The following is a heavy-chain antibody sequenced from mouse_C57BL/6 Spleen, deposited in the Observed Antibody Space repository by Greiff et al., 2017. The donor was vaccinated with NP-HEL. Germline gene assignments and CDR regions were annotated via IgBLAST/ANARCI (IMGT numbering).Heavy chain of an antibody. CDR1: GYAFSSSW. J-gene: IGHJ2*01. D-gene: IGHD1-1*01. V-gene: IGHV1-82*01. CDR3: ARWHYYGSSFDY. Sequence: VQLQQSGPELVKPGASVKISCKASGYAFSSSWMNWVKQRPGKGLEWIGRIYPGDGDTNYNGKFKGKATLTADKSSSTAYMQLSSLTSEDSAVYFCARWHYYGSSFDYWGQGTTLTVSS. CDR2: IYPGDGDT.